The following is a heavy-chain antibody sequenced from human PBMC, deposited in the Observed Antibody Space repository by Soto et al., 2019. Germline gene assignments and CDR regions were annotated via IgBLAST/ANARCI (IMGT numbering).Heavy chain of an antibody. Sequence: EVQLVESGGGSVQPGESLRLSCLASGFTFSMYGLSGVRKAPGKGLEWGARIKQDGGEKYYVDSVKGRFTVSRDNAKNSLYLQLHSLSADDAGIYYCVRDQLILPADDFYYGVDVWGQGTTVTVSS. CDR2: IKQDGGEK. CDR3: VRDQLILPADDFYYGVDV. V-gene: IGHV3-7*03. CDR1: GFTFSMYG. J-gene: IGHJ6*02.